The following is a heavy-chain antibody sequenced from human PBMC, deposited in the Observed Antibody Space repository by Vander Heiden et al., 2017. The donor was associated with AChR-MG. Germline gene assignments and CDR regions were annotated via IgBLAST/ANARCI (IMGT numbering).Heavy chain of an antibody. CDR3: ARVAWNKHLGDYYYYIDV. D-gene: IGHD2-21*01. CDR1: AYTFSSHG. Sequence: QVRLVQYGPEVRKPGASVKVSCTGSAYTFSSHGVSWVRQAPGQGLEWMGWITAYNGNPDYEQNCQGRVTMTTDTSTSTAYKELRSLRYDETVVYYCARVAWNKHLGDYYYYIDVWGKGTTVTVSS. J-gene: IGHJ6*03. CDR2: ITAYNGNP. V-gene: IGHV1-18*01.